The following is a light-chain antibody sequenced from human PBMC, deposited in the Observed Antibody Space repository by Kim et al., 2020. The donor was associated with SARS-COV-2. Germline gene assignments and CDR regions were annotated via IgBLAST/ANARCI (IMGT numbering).Light chain of an antibody. CDR3: SSYAGSNNYV. V-gene: IGLV2-8*01. J-gene: IGLJ1*01. CDR2: EVT. CDR1: SSDVGGYNY. Sequence: GQSVTLSCTGTSSDVGGYNYVSWYQQHPGKAPNLIIYEVTKRPSGVPDRFSGSKSGNTASLTVSGLQAEDETDYYCSSYAGSNNYVFGTGTKVTVL.